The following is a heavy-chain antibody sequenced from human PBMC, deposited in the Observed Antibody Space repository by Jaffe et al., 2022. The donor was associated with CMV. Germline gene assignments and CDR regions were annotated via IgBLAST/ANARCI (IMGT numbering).Heavy chain of an antibody. CDR2: ISSSSSYI. D-gene: IGHD3-22*01. CDR1: GFTFSSYS. V-gene: IGHV3-21*01. CDR3: ARGMNYDSSGYDY. Sequence: EVQLVESGGGLVKPGGSLRLSCAASGFTFSSYSMNWVRQAPGKGLEWVSSISSSSSYIYYADSVKGRFTISRDNAKNSLYLQMNSLRAEDTAVYYCARGMNYDSSGYDYWGQGTLVTVSS. J-gene: IGHJ4*02.